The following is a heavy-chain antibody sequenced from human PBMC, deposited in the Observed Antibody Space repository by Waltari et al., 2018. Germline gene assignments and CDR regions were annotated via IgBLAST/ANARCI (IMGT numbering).Heavy chain of an antibody. J-gene: IGHJ4*02. CDR1: GFTFRYHN. Sequence: EVQLEESGGGLVQPGGSLRLSCAGSGFTFRYHNMAWVRQAPGKGLEWLSSISGSGRNTYYADSVKGRFTISRDNSKNTLLLQMNSLRAEDTAVYYCAKEEASGSYYTQPFDYWGQGTLVTVSS. D-gene: IGHD3-10*01. CDR2: ISGSGRNT. V-gene: IGHV3-23*04. CDR3: AKEEASGSYYTQPFDY.